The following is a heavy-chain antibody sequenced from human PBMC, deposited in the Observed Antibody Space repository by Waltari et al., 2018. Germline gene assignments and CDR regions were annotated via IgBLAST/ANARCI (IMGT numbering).Heavy chain of an antibody. CDR1: GLSFSNRG. V-gene: IGHV3-7*01. CDR2: KKQDGSEK. Sequence: EVQLVESGGGLAQPGGSLGLSGAASGLSFSNRGMTWVHQASGKGPWWVANKKQDGSEKYYMDSVKGRFTISRDNAKNSLYLQMNNLGVEDTAVYYCTRGGRDSSWYWRDWGQGTLVTVSS. CDR3: TRGGRDSSWYWRD. J-gene: IGHJ4*02. D-gene: IGHD6-13*01.